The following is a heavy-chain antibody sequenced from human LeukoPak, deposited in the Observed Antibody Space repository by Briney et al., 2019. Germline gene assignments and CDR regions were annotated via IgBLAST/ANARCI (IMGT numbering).Heavy chain of an antibody. J-gene: IGHJ4*02. V-gene: IGHV4-4*07. CDR1: GGSISSYY. CDR2: IYSSGST. Sequence: PSETLSLTCTVSGGSISSYYWSWIRQPAGKGLEWIGRIYSSGSTNYNPSLKSRVTMSVDTSKNQFSLKLNSVTAADTAVYYCARDGRGYSYGYYYWGQGTLVTVSS. D-gene: IGHD5-18*01. CDR3: ARDGRGYSYGYYY.